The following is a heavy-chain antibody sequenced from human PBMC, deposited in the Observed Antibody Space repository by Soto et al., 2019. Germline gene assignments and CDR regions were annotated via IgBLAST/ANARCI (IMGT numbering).Heavy chain of an antibody. CDR1: GFTFDDYA. D-gene: IGHD6-6*01. Sequence: EVQLVESGGGLVQPGRSLRLSCAASGFTFDDYAMHWVRQAPGKGLEWVSGISWNSGSIGYADSVKGRFTISRDNAKNSLYLQMNSLRAEDTALYYCAKESGRAARSAFDIWGQGTMVTVSS. CDR3: AKESGRAARSAFDI. J-gene: IGHJ3*02. CDR2: ISWNSGSI. V-gene: IGHV3-9*01.